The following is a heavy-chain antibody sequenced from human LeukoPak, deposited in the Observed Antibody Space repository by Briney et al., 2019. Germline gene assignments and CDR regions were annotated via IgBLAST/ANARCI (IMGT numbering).Heavy chain of an antibody. CDR3: ARLSKHVSQGGDY. CDR1: GYSISSDYY. V-gene: IGHV4-38-2*02. J-gene: IGHJ4*02. CDR2: IYHSGST. Sequence: SETLSLTCTVSGYSISSDYYWGWIRQPPGKGLEWIGNIYHSGSTYYNPSLKSRVTISVDTSKNQFSLKLSSVTAADTAVYYCARLSKHVSQGGDYWGQGTLVTVSS. D-gene: IGHD3-16*01.